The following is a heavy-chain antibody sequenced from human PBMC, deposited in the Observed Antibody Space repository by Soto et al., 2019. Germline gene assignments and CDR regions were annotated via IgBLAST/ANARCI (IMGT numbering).Heavy chain of an antibody. CDR1: GYTFTSYY. CDR3: ARGHNYDNGGYQYFDY. CDR2: INPSGGST. D-gene: IGHD3-22*01. J-gene: IGHJ4*01. V-gene: IGHV1-46*01. Sequence: SVKVSCKASGYTFTSYYMHGVLRSTLRWLEWMGIINPSGGSTSYAQKFQGRVTMTRDTSTSTVYMELSSLRSEDTAVYYCARGHNYDNGGYQYFDYWGHGTLVTVSS.